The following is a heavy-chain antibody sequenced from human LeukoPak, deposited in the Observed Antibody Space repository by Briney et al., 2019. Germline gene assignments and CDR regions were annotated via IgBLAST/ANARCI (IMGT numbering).Heavy chain of an antibody. J-gene: IGHJ6*03. V-gene: IGHV1-24*01. CDR2: FDPEDGET. CDR1: GYTLTELS. Sequence: ASVKVSCKVSGYTLTELSMHWVRHAPGKGHEWMGGFDPEDGETIYAQKFQGRVTMTEDTSTDTAYMELSSLRSEDTAVYYCATGVSYYYYMDVWGKGTTVTVSS. CDR3: ATGVSYYYYMDV. D-gene: IGHD3-16*01.